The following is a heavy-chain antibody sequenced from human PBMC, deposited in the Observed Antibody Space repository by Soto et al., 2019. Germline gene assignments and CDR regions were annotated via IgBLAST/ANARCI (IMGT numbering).Heavy chain of an antibody. CDR2: MNRNSGDT. Sequence: GASVKVSCKASGYTFTSYDINWVRQATGQGLEWMRWMNRNSGDTGYAQKFQGRVTMTTNTSTSTAYMEPRSLRSDDTAIYYCARGPRTQNYDIMTGYYRYWGQGTLVTVSS. CDR1: GYTFTSYD. J-gene: IGHJ4*01. V-gene: IGHV1-8*01. CDR3: ARGPRTQNYDIMTGYYRY. D-gene: IGHD3-9*01.